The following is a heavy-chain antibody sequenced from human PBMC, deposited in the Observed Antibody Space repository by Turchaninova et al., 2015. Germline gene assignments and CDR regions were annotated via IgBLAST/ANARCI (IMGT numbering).Heavy chain of an antibody. Sequence: QITLKESGPTLVKPTQTLTLTCTFSGFSLSPSGVGVGGLRQPPGKALGWLALIYWDDDKRSSPSLKSRLTITKDTSKNQVVLTMTNMDPTDTATYYCAHYGSGSYDYWGQGTLVTVSS. CDR2: IYWDDDK. CDR1: GFSLSPSGVG. V-gene: IGHV2-5*02. CDR3: AHYGSGSYDY. D-gene: IGHD3-10*01. J-gene: IGHJ4*02.